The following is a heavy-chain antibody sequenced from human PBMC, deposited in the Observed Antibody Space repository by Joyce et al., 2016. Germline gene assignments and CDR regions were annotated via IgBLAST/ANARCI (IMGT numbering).Heavy chain of an antibody. CDR2: RTPNSGNT. CDR1: GYTFTNFD. J-gene: IGHJ4*02. CDR3: ARNKYGTGDFDF. D-gene: IGHD7-27*01. V-gene: IGHV1-8*01. Sequence: QVQLVQSGAEVKKPGASVKVSCKASGYTFTNFDINWVREAPGQGLEWLRWRTPNSGNTGYAQNFQGRVTMTRDTSISTAYMELSSLRSEDTAVYFCARNKYGTGDFDFWGQGTPVTVSS.